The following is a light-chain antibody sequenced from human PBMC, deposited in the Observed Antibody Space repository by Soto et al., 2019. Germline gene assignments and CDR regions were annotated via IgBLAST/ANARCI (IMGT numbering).Light chain of an antibody. Sequence: EVVMTQSSATLSVYTGERVILSCRASQNIDSDLAWYQQKPGQAPRLLIYGASTRATGIPARFSGSGSGTEFTLTISSLQSEDFAVYYCQQYNNWPPWTFGQGTKVDIK. CDR2: GAS. CDR1: QNIDSD. V-gene: IGKV3-15*01. CDR3: QQYNNWPPWT. J-gene: IGKJ1*01.